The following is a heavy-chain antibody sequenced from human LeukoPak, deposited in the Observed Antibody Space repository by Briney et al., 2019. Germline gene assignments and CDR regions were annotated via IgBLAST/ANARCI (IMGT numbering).Heavy chain of an antibody. D-gene: IGHD2-15*01. J-gene: IGHJ3*02. CDR3: ARYGLLGISEINGFDN. CDR2: MYYSGST. Sequence: SETLSLTCAVSGDFIASTIHYWAWIRQPPGKGLEWIGSMYYSGSTYYNPSIKSRVTMSLDTSENQLSLRLSSVTAADTAVYYCARYGLLGISEINGFDNWGQGTMVTVSS. V-gene: IGHV4-39*07. CDR1: GDFIASTIHY.